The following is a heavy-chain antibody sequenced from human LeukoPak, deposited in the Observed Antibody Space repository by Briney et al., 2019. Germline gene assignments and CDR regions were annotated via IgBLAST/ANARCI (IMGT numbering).Heavy chain of an antibody. J-gene: IGHJ4*02. CDR2: INTSGNT. V-gene: IGHV4-4*07. CDR3: ARQSDTAAGGTFAFDY. CDR1: GDSISSYY. D-gene: IGHD6-13*01. Sequence: LETLSLTCTVSGDSISSYYWSWIRQPAGKGLEWIGRINTSGNTNYNPSLKSRVTMSVDTSKNQFSLKLTSVTAADTAVYYCARQSDTAAGGTFAFDYWGQGALVTVSS.